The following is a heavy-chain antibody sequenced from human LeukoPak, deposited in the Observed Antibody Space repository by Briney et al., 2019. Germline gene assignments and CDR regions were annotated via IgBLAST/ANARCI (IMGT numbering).Heavy chain of an antibody. J-gene: IGHJ4*02. CDR1: GLTFSGSA. D-gene: IGHD2-15*01. Sequence: PGGSLRLSCAASGLTFSGSAMHWVRRSSGKGLEWVGRIKSKTNNYATAYAASVKGRFTISRDDSKNTAYLQMNSLKTEDTAVYYCTRLESGRLAFDYWGQGTLVTVSS. CDR2: IKSKTNNYAT. CDR3: TRLESGRLAFDY. V-gene: IGHV3-73*01.